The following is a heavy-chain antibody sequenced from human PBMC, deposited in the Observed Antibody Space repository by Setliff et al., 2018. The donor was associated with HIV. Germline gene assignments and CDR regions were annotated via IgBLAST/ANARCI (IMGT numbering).Heavy chain of an antibody. CDR3: AKDQRSVAGYYFDN. V-gene: IGHV3-43*01. CDR1: GFTFITST. J-gene: IGHJ4*02. Sequence: PGGSLRLSCAVSGFTFITSTMNWVRQAPGKGLEWVASISSRAYYADSVRGRFTISRDNSKSSLYLQMNDLGTEDTALYYCAKDQRSVAGYYFDNWGQGTLVTVSS. D-gene: IGHD6-19*01. CDR2: ISSRA.